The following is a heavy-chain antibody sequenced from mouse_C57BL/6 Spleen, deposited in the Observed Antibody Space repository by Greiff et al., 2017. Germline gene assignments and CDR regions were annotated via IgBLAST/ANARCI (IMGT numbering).Heavy chain of an antibody. CDR1: GYTFTSYW. J-gene: IGHJ2*01. CDR3: ASPYYYGSTGFDY. Sequence: QVQLQQPGAELVKPGASVTLSCKASGYTFTSYWMHWLKQRPGQGLEWIGMIHPNSGSTNYNEKFKSKATLTVDKSSSTAYMQLSSLTSEDSAVYYCASPYYYGSTGFDYWGQGTTLTVSS. D-gene: IGHD1-1*01. V-gene: IGHV1-64*01. CDR2: IHPNSGST.